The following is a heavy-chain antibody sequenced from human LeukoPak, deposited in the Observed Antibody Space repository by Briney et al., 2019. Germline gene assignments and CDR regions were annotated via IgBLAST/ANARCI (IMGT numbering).Heavy chain of an antibody. CDR3: ARPIEGNGNDYPVFEY. CDR1: GGSISSGSYY. V-gene: IGHV4-39*02. CDR2: IYCGST. D-gene: IGHD5-12*01. Sequence: SETLSLTCTVSGGSISSGSYYWGWIRQPPGKGLEWIGSIYCGSTFYNPSLQSRITMSVDTPKNHFSLKLSSVTAADTAVYYCARPIEGNGNDYPVFEYWGQGTLVTVSS. J-gene: IGHJ4*02.